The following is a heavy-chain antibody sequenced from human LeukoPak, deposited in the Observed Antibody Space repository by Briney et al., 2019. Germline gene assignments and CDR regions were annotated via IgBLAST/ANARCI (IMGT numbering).Heavy chain of an antibody. J-gene: IGHJ4*02. D-gene: IGHD3-3*01. Sequence: PGGSLRLSCAASGFTFDDYAMHWVRQAPGKGLEWVSGISWNSGSIGYADSVKGRFTISRDNAKNSLYLQMNSLRAEDTALYYCAKDIGFLEWLYHFDYWGQGTLVTVSS. V-gene: IGHV3-9*01. CDR1: GFTFDDYA. CDR3: AKDIGFLEWLYHFDY. CDR2: ISWNSGSI.